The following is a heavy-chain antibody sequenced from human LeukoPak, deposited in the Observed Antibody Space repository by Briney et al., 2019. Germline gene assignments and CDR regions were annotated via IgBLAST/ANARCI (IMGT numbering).Heavy chain of an antibody. Sequence: GASVKVSCKASGYTFTSHGISWLRQAPGQGLEWMGWISGYNGNTHYAQKFQDRVTLTSDRSTSSAHMEVRSLRSDDTAVYYCARDRNVMITLGGVIILNSWGQGTLVTVSS. CDR2: ISGYNGNT. D-gene: IGHD3-16*02. J-gene: IGHJ4*02. CDR3: ARDRNVMITLGGVIILNS. V-gene: IGHV1-18*01. CDR1: GYTFTSHG.